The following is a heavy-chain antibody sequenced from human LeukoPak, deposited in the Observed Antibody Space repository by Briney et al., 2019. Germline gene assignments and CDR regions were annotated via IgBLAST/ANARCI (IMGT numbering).Heavy chain of an antibody. CDR2: INHSGST. CDR1: GGSFRGYY. Sequence: SEARIVPCGDYGGSFRGYYWSGIRQPPGKGLEWIGEINHSGSTNYNPSLKSRVTISVDTSKNQFSLKLSSVTAADTAVYYCARVPRYDYVWGSYRSNWFDPWGQGTLVTVSS. V-gene: IGHV4-34*01. J-gene: IGHJ5*02. D-gene: IGHD3-16*02. CDR3: ARVPRYDYVWGSYRSNWFDP.